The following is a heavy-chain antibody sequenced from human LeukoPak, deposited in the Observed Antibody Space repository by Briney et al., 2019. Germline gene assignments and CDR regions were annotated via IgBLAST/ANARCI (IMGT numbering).Heavy chain of an antibody. CDR2: IIPILGIA. CDR1: GGTFSSYA. V-gene: IGHV1-69*04. CDR3: ARLHDYGDNLTFDI. J-gene: IGHJ3*02. Sequence: SVKVSCKASGGTFSSYAISWVRQAPGQGLEWMGRIIPILGIANYARKFQGRVTITADKSTSTAYMELSSLRSEDTAVYYCARLHDYGDNLTFDIWGQGTMVTVSS. D-gene: IGHD4-17*01.